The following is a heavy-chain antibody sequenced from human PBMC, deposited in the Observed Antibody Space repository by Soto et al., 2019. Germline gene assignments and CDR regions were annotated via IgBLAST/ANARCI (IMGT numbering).Heavy chain of an antibody. CDR1: GFSVSDNY. CDR2: IYSGGSS. CDR3: ARRVNSLWYCDL. V-gene: IGHV3-53*02. Sequence: EVQLVETGGGLIQPGGSLRLSCEVSGFSVSDNYMTWVRQAPGKGLEWVSMIYSGGSSFHIDCVKDRFSVSRDTSKNTVFFKMRSLRTEDTDVYYCARRVNSLWYCDLWGQGTQVTVSS. J-gene: IGHJ4*02. D-gene: IGHD2-21*01.